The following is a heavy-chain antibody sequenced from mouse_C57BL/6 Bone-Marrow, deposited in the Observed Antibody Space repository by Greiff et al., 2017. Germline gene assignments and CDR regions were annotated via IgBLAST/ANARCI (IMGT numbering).Heavy chain of an antibody. CDR2: INPNNGGT. CDR3: ARGDYYGSIYAMDY. J-gene: IGHJ4*01. Sequence: VQLQQSGPELVKPGASVKIPCKASGYTFTDYNMDWVKQSHGKSLEWIGDINPNNGGTIYNQKFKGKATLTVDKSSSTAYMELRSLTSEDTAVYYCARGDYYGSIYAMDYWGQGTSVTVSS. D-gene: IGHD1-1*01. V-gene: IGHV1-18*01. CDR1: GYTFTDYN.